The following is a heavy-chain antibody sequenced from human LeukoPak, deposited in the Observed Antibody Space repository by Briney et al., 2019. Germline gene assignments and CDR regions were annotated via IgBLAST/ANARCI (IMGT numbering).Heavy chain of an antibody. Sequence: SETLSLTCAVYGGSFSGYYWNWIRQPPGKGLEWIGEMNHGGSTNYNPSLKSRVTISVDTSKNQFSLKLSSVTAADTAVYYCARSSESYDSSGYYSYYFDYWGQGTLVTVS. J-gene: IGHJ4*02. CDR1: GGSFSGYY. CDR2: MNHGGST. V-gene: IGHV4-34*01. D-gene: IGHD3-22*01. CDR3: ARSSESYDSSGYYSYYFDY.